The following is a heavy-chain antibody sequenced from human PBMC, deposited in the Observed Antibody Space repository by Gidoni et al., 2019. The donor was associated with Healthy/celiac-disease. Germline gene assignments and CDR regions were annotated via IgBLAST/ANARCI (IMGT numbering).Heavy chain of an antibody. D-gene: IGHD5-12*01. V-gene: IGHV3-7*01. CDR1: GFTFSSYW. CDR3: ARDRGRRTNTVGYFDY. Sequence: EVQLVESGGGLVQPGGSLRLSCAASGFTFSSYWMSWVRQAPGKGLEWVANIKQDGSEKYYVDSVKGRFTISRDNAKNSLYLQMNSLRAEDTAVYYCARDRGRRTNTVGYFDYWGQGTLVTVSS. J-gene: IGHJ4*02. CDR2: IKQDGSEK.